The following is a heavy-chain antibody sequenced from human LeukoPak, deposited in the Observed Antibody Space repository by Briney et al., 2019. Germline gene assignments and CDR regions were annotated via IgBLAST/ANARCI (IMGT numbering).Heavy chain of an antibody. V-gene: IGHV3-30-3*01. D-gene: IGHD4-17*01. CDR1: GFTFSRYA. CDR3: ARDRKGIYGDYVVFDY. J-gene: IGHJ4*02. Sequence: GGSLRLSCATSGFTFSRYAMHWVRQAPGKGLEWVALISYDANIGSDKYYADSVKGRFTISRDNSKNTLYLQMNSLRAEDTAVYYCARDRKGIYGDYVVFDYWGQGTLVTVSS. CDR2: ISYDANIGSDK.